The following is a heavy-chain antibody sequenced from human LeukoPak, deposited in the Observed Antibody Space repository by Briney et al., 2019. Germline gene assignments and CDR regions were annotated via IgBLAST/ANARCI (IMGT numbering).Heavy chain of an antibody. CDR3: ASATGDNDAFDI. J-gene: IGHJ3*02. D-gene: IGHD7-27*01. CDR2: IWNDGSNK. Sequence: GGSLRLSCAASGFTVGSNYMSWVRQAPGKGLEWVAVIWNDGSNKYFADSVKGRFTISRDSSKNTLYLQMNSLRAEDTAVYYCASATGDNDAFDIWGQGTMVTVSS. V-gene: IGHV3-33*08. CDR1: GFTVGSNY.